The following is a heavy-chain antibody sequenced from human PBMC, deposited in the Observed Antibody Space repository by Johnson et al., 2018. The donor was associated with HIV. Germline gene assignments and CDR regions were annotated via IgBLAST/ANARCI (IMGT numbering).Heavy chain of an antibody. CDR2: IRYDVNNK. Sequence: QVKLVESGGGVVQPGGSLRLSCAASGLIFSNYGMHWVRQAPGKGLEWVAFIRYDVNNKYYADSVQGRFTISRDNSKNTLYLQMNSLRAEDTAVYYCARVRSSSAYAFDIWGQGTMVTVSS. D-gene: IGHD6-13*01. CDR1: GLIFSNYG. V-gene: IGHV3-30*02. CDR3: ARVRSSSAYAFDI. J-gene: IGHJ3*02.